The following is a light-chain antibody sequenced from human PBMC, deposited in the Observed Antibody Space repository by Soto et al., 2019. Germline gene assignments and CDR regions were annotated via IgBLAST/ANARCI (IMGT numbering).Light chain of an antibody. CDR2: DAS. CDR1: QSVSSN. J-gene: IGKJ4*01. Sequence: IVRTQSPDTLSVCPGARPPISGLASQSVSSNLAWYQQKPGLAPRLLIYDASSRATGIPGRFSGSGSGTDFTLTISRLEPEDFAVYYCQQYGSSPTTFGGGTKVDI. CDR3: QQYGSSPTT. V-gene: IGKV3D-20*01.